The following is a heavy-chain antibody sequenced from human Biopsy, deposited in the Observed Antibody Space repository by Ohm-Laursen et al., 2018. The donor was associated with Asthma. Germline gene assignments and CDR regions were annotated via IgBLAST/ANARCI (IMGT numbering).Heavy chain of an antibody. CDR3: ARASVVKHYYYYGMDV. J-gene: IGHJ6*02. Sequence: GQTLSLTCAASGFTFSDYAIYWVRQAPGKGLEWVAFISYDGSDKFYADSVKGRFTTSRDNSQNTLDLHMNRLTFEDTAVYYCARASVVKHYYYYGMDVWGPGTTVTVFS. V-gene: IGHV3-30-3*01. CDR2: ISYDGSDK. CDR1: GFTFSDYA.